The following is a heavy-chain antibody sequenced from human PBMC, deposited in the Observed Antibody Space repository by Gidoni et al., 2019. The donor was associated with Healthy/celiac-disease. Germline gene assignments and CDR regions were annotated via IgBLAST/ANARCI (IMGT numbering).Heavy chain of an antibody. V-gene: IGHV3-64D*06. CDR1: GFTFRSYA. CDR2: ISSNGGST. Sequence: EVQLVESGGGLVQPGGSRSLSCSASGFTFRSYAMHWVRQAPGKGLEYVSAISSNGGSTYYADSVKGRFTISRDNSKNTLYLQMSSLRAEDTAVYYCVKDRLTTVTTDWYFDLWGRGTLVTVSS. D-gene: IGHD4-17*01. J-gene: IGHJ2*01. CDR3: VKDRLTTVTTDWYFDL.